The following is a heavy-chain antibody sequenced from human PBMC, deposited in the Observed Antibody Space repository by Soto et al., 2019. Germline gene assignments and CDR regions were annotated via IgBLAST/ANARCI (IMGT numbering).Heavy chain of an antibody. Sequence: GGSLRLSCEASGFNFGAYAMSWVRQAPWRGPEWVSGISGSSSGTYYTDSVKGRFTISRDNSKNTVYLQMNSLRGEDTAVYYCAKDRSENFWVYYYAMDVWGQGTAVTVSS. CDR1: GFNFGAYA. J-gene: IGHJ6*02. V-gene: IGHV3-23*01. CDR3: AKDRSENFWVYYYAMDV. D-gene: IGHD6-19*01. CDR2: ISGSSSGT.